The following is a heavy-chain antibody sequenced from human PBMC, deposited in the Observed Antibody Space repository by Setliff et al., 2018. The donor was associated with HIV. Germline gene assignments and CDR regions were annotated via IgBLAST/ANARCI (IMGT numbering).Heavy chain of an antibody. J-gene: IGHJ3*01. V-gene: IGHV1-69*04. CDR2: IVPLLGVP. Sequence: ASVKVSCKSSGYTFTSDYIHWVRQAPGQGLEWLGRIVPLLGVPDYAQKFQGRVTFTADGSTSTAYMELSSLRSEDTAVYYCARVNSDAFDVWGQGTKVTVSS. CDR3: ARVNSDAFDV. CDR1: GYTFTSDY.